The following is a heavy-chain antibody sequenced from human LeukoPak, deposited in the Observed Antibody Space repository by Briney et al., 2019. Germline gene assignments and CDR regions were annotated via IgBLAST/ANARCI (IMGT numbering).Heavy chain of an antibody. CDR3: ARDRAYLGATAAHFDY. CDR2: ISAYNGNT. J-gene: IGHJ4*02. CDR1: GYTFTSYG. D-gene: IGHD1-26*01. V-gene: IGHV1-18*01. Sequence: ASVKVSCKASGYTFTSYGISWVRQAPGQGLEWMGWISAYNGNTNYAQKLQGRVTMTTDTSTSTAYMELRSLSSDDTAVYYCARDRAYLGATAAHFDYWGQGTLVTVSS.